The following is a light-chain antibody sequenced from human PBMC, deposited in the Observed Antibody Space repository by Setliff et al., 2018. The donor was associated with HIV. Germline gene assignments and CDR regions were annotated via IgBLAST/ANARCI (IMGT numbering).Light chain of an antibody. Sequence: VLTQPPSASGTPGQRVTISCSGSSSNIGSNTVNWYQQLPGTAPKLLIYANNQRPSGVPDRFSGSKSGTSASLAISGLQSEDEADYYCATWDDSLNGPVFGTGTKGTV. J-gene: IGLJ1*01. V-gene: IGLV1-44*01. CDR2: ANN. CDR3: ATWDDSLNGPV. CDR1: SSNIGSNT.